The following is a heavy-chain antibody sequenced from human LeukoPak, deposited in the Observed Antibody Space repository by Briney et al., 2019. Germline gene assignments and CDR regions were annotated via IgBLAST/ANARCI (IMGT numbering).Heavy chain of an antibody. CDR1: GYTFTGYY. D-gene: IGHD3-10*01. CDR3: ARPTPFYYGSGAGAFDI. V-gene: IGHV1-69*06. J-gene: IGHJ3*02. CDR2: INPIFGTA. Sequence: SVKVSCKASGYTFTGYYMHWVRQAPGQGLEWMGWINPIFGTANYAQKFQGRVTITADKSTSTAYMELSSLRSEDTAVYYCARPTPFYYGSGAGAFDIWGQGTMVTVSS.